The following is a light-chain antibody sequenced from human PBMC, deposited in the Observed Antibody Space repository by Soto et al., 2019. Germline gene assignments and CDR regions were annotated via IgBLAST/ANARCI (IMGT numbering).Light chain of an antibody. Sequence: EIVMTQSPATLSVSPGERATLSCRASQNVGIDLAWFQQKPGQAPRLLIYGTSIRATGIPARFSASGSGTEFTLTINSLQSDDFAVYYCQQCNDWPLTFGGGTKVEIK. V-gene: IGKV3-15*01. J-gene: IGKJ4*01. CDR3: QQCNDWPLT. CDR1: QNVGID. CDR2: GTS.